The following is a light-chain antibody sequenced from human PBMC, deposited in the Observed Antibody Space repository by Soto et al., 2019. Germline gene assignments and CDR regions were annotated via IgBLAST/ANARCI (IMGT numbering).Light chain of an antibody. V-gene: IGKV3-20*01. J-gene: IGKJ1*01. Sequence: EIVLTQSPGTLSLPPGERATLSCRASQSVRSSYLAWYQQKFGQAPRLLIYGASSRATGIPDRFSGSGSGTDFTLTISRLETEDFAVYYCQQYGSPSWTFGQGTKVDIK. CDR3: QQYGSPSWT. CDR1: QSVRSSY. CDR2: GAS.